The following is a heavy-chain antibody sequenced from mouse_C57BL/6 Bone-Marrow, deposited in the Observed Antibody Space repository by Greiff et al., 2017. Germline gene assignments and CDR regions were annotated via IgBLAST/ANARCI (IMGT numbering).Heavy chain of an antibody. J-gene: IGHJ4*01. Sequence: EVQLQQSGPGLVKPSQSLSLSCPVSGYSITSCYYWNLNRQLPGNKLEWMGYIRYNGSTNYNPSLKNQISITRDTSKNQFFLKLNSVTTEDAAAYYCARYDYDAMDYWGQGTSVTVSS. V-gene: IGHV3-6*01. CDR2: IRYNGST. CDR3: ARYDYDAMDY. CDR1: GYSITSCYY.